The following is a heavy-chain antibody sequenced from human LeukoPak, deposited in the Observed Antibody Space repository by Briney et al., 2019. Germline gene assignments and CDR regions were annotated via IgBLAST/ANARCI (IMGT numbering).Heavy chain of an antibody. CDR3: ARDPSSTRDFDY. D-gene: IGHD2-2*01. CDR1: GYTFTSYY. V-gene: IGHV1-46*03. Sequence: GASXXVSCKASGYTFTSYYMHWVRQAPGQGLEWMGIINPSGGSTSYAQKFQGRVTMTRDTSTSTVYMELSSLRSEDTAVYYCARDPSSTRDFDYWGQGTLVTVSS. J-gene: IGHJ4*02. CDR2: INPSGGST.